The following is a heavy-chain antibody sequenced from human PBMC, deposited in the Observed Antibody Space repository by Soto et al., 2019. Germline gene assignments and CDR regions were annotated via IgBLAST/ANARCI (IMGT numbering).Heavy chain of an antibody. CDR1: GFTFSSYA. J-gene: IGHJ4*02. D-gene: IGHD1-26*01. CDR2: ISGSGGST. V-gene: IGHV3-23*01. Sequence: EVQLLESGGGLVQPGGSLRLSCAASGFTFSSYALNWVRQAPGKGLEWVSVISGSGGSTYFADSVKGRFTISRDNSKNTLYLQMNSLRAEDTAVYYCAKRGSGSYFDYWGQGTLVTVSS. CDR3: AKRGSGSYFDY.